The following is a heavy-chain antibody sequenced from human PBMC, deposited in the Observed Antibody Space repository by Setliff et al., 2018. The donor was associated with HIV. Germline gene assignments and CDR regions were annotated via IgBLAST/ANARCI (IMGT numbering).Heavy chain of an antibody. Sequence: SETLSLTCGISGGSFSGFYWAWIRQPPGKGLEWIGEINYSGKMNKNPSLKSRVTISADTSRTQFSLNLISVTAADTAVYYCARATYGSRAGTGLYFDSWGQGALVTAPQ. CDR3: ARATYGSRAGTGLYFDS. V-gene: IGHV4-34*01. CDR1: GGSFSGFY. J-gene: IGHJ4*02. CDR2: INYSGKM. D-gene: IGHD6-6*01.